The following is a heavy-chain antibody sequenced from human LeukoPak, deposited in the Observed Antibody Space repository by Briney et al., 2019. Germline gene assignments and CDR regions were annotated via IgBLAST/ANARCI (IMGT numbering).Heavy chain of an antibody. CDR1: GFTFSSYS. J-gene: IGHJ4*02. CDR2: ISSSSSTI. D-gene: IGHD3-10*01. V-gene: IGHV3-48*02. Sequence: PGGSLRLSCAASGFTFSSYSMNWVRQAPGKGLEWVSYISSSSSTIYYADSVKGRFTISRDNAKNSLYLQMNSLGDEDTAVYYCARRNYYGSGSLGRPFDYWGQGTLVTVSS. CDR3: ARRNYYGSGSLGRPFDY.